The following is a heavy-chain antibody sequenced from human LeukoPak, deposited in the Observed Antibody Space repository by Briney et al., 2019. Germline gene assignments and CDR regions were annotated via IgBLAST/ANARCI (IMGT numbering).Heavy chain of an antibody. CDR1: GGSISVFY. D-gene: IGHD6-13*01. J-gene: IGHJ5*02. V-gene: IGHV4-4*07. CDR3: ARDRSSSWTRDWFDP. Sequence: SETLSLTCTLSGGSISVFYWSWVRHPAAEGLEWIGGIYNRSWLNYNPSRKSRVTMSIDTSKNQFSLKLTSVTAADTAVYYCARDRSSSWTRDWFDPWGQGTLVTVSS. CDR2: IYNRSWL.